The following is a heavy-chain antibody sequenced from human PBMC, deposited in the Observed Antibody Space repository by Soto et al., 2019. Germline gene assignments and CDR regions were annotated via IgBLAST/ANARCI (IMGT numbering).Heavy chain of an antibody. CDR2: IIPILGIA. D-gene: IGHD4-17*01. Sequence: GASVKVSCKASGGTFSSYTISWVRQAPGQGLEWMGRIIPILGIANYAQKFQGRVTITADKSTSTAYMELSSLRSEDTAVYYCARMTTVTTGAFDPWGQGTLVTSPQ. CDR1: GGTFSSYT. V-gene: IGHV1-69*02. J-gene: IGHJ5*02. CDR3: ARMTTVTTGAFDP.